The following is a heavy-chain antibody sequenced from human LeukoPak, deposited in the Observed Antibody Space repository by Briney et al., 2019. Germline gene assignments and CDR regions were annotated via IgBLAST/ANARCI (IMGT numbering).Heavy chain of an antibody. J-gene: IGHJ4*02. CDR1: VFTFSSYL. D-gene: IGHD5-24*01. CDR2: ISYDGSNK. V-gene: IGHV3-30*18. CDR3: AKADGLQLLGPIDY. Sequence: GGSLSLSCALSVFTFSSYLMHWVPRAPGGGEECVSGISYDGSNKNYADSVKGRFTISRNNTKNTLYLQMNSLRAEDTAVYYCAKADGLQLLGPIDYWGQGTLVTVSS.